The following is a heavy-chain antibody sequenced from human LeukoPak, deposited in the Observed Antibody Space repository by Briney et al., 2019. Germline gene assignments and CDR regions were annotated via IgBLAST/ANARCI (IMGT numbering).Heavy chain of an antibody. D-gene: IGHD3-3*01. CDR3: ARGGYDFWSGYYTIDY. V-gene: IGHV4-4*07. CDR2: IYTSGST. CDR1: GGSISSYY. Sequence: SETLSLTCTVSGGSISSYYWSWIRQPAGKGLEWIGRIYTSGSTNYNPSLKSRVTISVDTSKNQFSLKLSSVTAADTAVYYCARGGYDFWSGYYTIDYWGQGTLVTVSS. J-gene: IGHJ4*02.